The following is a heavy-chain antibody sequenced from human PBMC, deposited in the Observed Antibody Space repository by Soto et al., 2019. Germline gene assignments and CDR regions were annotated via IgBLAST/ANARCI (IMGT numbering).Heavy chain of an antibody. CDR3: EREYSAAGPLDF. CDR2: ISAYNGNT. J-gene: IGHJ4*02. Sequence: QVQLVQSGAEVKKPGASVKVSSKASGYTFTSYGISWLRQVPGQGLAGMGWISAYNGNTNYAQKLQGRVTTTTDTPTGTADMALRSLGTGETALYYCEREYSAAGPLDFWGEGTIVTVSS. CDR1: GYTFTSYG. V-gene: IGHV1-18*01. D-gene: IGHD6-13*01.